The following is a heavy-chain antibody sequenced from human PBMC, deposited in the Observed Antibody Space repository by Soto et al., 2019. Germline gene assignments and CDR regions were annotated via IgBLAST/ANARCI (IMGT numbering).Heavy chain of an antibody. Sequence: GGSLRLSCAASGFTFSSYAMYWVRQAPGKGLEYVSGISSNGGSTSYANSVKGRFTISRDNSKNTVYLQMVSLRAEDMAVYYCARSRYGDYSAEYFQHWGQGTLVTVSS. J-gene: IGHJ1*01. V-gene: IGHV3-64*01. CDR3: ARSRYGDYSAEYFQH. CDR2: ISSNGGST. D-gene: IGHD4-17*01. CDR1: GFTFSSYA.